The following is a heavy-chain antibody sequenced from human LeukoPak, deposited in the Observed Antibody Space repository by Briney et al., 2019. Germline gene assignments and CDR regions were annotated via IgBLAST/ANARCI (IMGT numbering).Heavy chain of an antibody. CDR2: ISGSGGST. CDR3: AKDGPPAYYYGSGGYYRDAFDI. Sequence: GGSLRLSCAASGFTFSSYAMSWVRQAPGKGLEWVSAISGSGGSTYYADSVKGRFTISRDNSKNTLYLQMNSLRAEDTAVYYCAKDGPPAYYYGSGGYYRDAFDIWGQGTMVTVSS. V-gene: IGHV3-23*01. CDR1: GFTFSSYA. D-gene: IGHD3-10*01. J-gene: IGHJ3*02.